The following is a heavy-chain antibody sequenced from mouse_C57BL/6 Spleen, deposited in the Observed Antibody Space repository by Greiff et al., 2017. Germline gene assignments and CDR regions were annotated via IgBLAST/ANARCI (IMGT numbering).Heavy chain of an antibody. CDR3: ARVGSYAMDY. J-gene: IGHJ4*01. CDR1: GYSITSGYY. Sequence: EVKLQESGPGLVKPSQSLSLTCSVTGYSITSGYYWNWIRQFPGNKLEWMGYISYDGSNNYNPSLKNRISITRDTSKNQFFLKLNSVTTEDTATYYCARVGSYAMDYWGQGTSVTVSS. V-gene: IGHV3-6*01. CDR2: ISYDGSN.